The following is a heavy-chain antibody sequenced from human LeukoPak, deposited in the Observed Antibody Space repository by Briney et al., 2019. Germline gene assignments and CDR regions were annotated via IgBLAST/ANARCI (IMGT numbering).Heavy chain of an antibody. Sequence: PGRSLRLSCAVSGFTFSDYYMSWIRHAPGKGLEWVSYISSSGDTIYYADSVKGRFTISTDNAKNSLYLQMNCVRSEHTAVYSWVQAPTPTYSFGWGPRITVSVSS. J-gene: IGHJ4*02. V-gene: IGHV3-11*04. CDR1: GFTFSDYY. D-gene: IGHD2-15*01. CDR3: VQAPTPTYSFG. CDR2: ISSSGDTI.